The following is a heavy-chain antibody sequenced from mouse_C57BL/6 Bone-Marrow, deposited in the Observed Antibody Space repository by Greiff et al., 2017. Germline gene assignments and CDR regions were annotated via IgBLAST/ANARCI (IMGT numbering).Heavy chain of an antibody. V-gene: IGHV5-6*01. CDR3: ARELPFAY. J-gene: IGHJ3*01. Sequence: EVQVVESGGDLVKPGGSLKLSCAASGFTFSSYGMSWVRQTPDKRLEWVATISSGGSYTYYPDSVKGRFTISRDNAKNTLYLQMSSLKSEDTAMYYCARELPFAYWGQGTLVTVSA. D-gene: IGHD2-1*01. CDR1: GFTFSSYG. CDR2: ISSGGSYT.